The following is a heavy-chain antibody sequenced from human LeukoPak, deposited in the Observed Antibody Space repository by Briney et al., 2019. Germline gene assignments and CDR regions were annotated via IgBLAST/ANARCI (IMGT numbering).Heavy chain of an antibody. CDR1: GGSISSSSYY. V-gene: IGHV4-39*07. J-gene: IGHJ4*02. CDR2: ISYSGST. CDR3: ARGLGYCSGGSCYPTGYDY. Sequence: SETLSLTCTVSGGSISSSSYYWGWIRQPPGKGLEWIATISYSGSTYYSPSLRSRVTISVDTSKNQFSLKLSSVTAADTAVYYCARGLGYCSGGSCYPTGYDYWGQGTLVTVSS. D-gene: IGHD2-15*01.